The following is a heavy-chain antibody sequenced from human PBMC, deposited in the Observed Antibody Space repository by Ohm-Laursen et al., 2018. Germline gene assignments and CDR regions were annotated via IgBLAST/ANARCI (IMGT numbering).Heavy chain of an antibody. CDR2: INPSGGST. D-gene: IGHD3-10*01. V-gene: IGHV1-46*01. CDR1: GYTFTSYY. Sequence: ASVKVSCKASGYTFTSYYMHWVRQAPGQGLEWMGIINPSGGSTSYAQKFQGRVTMTRDTSTSTAYMELRSLRSDDTAVYYCARVGRVTIGWFDPWGQGTLVTVSS. J-gene: IGHJ5*02. CDR3: ARVGRVTIGWFDP.